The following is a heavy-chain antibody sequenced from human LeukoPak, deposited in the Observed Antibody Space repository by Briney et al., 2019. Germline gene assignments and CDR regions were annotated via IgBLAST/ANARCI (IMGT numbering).Heavy chain of an antibody. J-gene: IGHJ6*03. CDR2: INHSGST. Sequence: SETLSLPCTVSGGSISSYYWSWIRQPAGKGLEWIGEINHSGSTNYNPSLKSRVTISVDTSKNQFSLKLSSVTAADTAVYYCARGVFGWEYVGYYYYYMDVWGKGTTVTVSS. CDR1: GGSISSYY. D-gene: IGHD1-26*01. V-gene: IGHV4-34*01. CDR3: ARGVFGWEYVGYYYYYMDV.